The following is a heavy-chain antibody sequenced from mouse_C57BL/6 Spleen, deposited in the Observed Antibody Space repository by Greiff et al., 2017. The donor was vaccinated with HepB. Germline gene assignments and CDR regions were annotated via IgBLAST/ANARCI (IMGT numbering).Heavy chain of an antibody. J-gene: IGHJ3*01. CDR3: ARDSRFAY. V-gene: IGHV5-17*01. Sequence: EVMLVESGGGLVKPGGSLKLSCAASGFTFSDYGMHWVRQAPEKGLEWVAYISSGSSTIYYADTVKGRFTISRDNAKNTLFLQMTSLRSEDTAMYYCARDSRFAYWGQGTLVTVSA. CDR2: ISSGSSTI. CDR1: GFTFSDYG.